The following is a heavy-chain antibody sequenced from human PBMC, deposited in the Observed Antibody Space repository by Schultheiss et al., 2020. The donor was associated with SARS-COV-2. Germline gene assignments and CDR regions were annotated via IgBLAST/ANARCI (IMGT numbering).Heavy chain of an antibody. J-gene: IGHJ4*02. V-gene: IGHV4-39*07. CDR2: IYHSGSS. CDR3: ARGEGYSYAYDY. Sequence: SETLSLTCTVSGGSISSSNYYWGWIRQPPGKGLEWIGSIYHSGSSNYNPSLKSRVTISIDTSKKQISLNLRSLTAADTAFYYCARGEGYSYAYDYWGQGTLVTVSS. CDR1: GGSISSSNYY. D-gene: IGHD5-18*01.